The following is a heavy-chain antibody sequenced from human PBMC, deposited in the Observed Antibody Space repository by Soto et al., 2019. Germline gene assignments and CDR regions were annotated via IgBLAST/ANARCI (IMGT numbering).Heavy chain of an antibody. V-gene: IGHV1-3*01. CDR3: AISWIHLQFFRY. D-gene: IGHD5-18*01. J-gene: IGHJ4*02. Sequence: ASVKVSCKASGYTFARYAMHWVRQAPGQRLEWMGWINAGDGDTKYSQKFQGRVTVTRDTSASTAYMELNSLKSEDTAIYYCAISWIHLQFFRYWGQGTPVTVSS. CDR2: INAGDGDT. CDR1: GYTFARYA.